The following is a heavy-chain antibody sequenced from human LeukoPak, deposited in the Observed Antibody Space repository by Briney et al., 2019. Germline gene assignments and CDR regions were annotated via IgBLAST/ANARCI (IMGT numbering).Heavy chain of an antibody. V-gene: IGHV3-53*01. CDR2: IYSGGTT. J-gene: IGHJ4*02. CDR3: ATGGRSGVALEQ. D-gene: IGHD1/OR15-1a*01. Sequence: GGSLRLSCVVSGFIASSNYMSWVRQAPGRGLEWISLIYSGGTTYYADSVMGRFTISRDNSKTTLFLQMNSLKAEDTAVYYCATGGRSGVALEQWGQGTLVTVSS. CDR1: GFIASSNY.